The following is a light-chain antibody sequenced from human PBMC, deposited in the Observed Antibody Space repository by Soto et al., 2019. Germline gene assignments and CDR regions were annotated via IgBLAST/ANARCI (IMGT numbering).Light chain of an antibody. Sequence: EIVMTQSPATLFVSPGERVTLSCRASESLSTYLAWYQQKPGQAPRLLIYGASTKATGIPARFSGSGSATDFTLTISSLQSEDFAVYYCQSYNDWPFTFGQGT. CDR3: QSYNDWPFT. J-gene: IGKJ2*01. CDR1: ESLSTY. V-gene: IGKV3-15*01. CDR2: GAS.